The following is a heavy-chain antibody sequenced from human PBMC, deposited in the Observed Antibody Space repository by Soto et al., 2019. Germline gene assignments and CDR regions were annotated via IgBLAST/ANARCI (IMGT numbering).Heavy chain of an antibody. V-gene: IGHV3-30-3*01. CDR3: ASSGYCSSTSCYVYYYYGMDV. J-gene: IGHJ6*02. D-gene: IGHD2-2*01. CDR1: GFTFSSYA. Sequence: QVQLVESGGGVVQPGRSLRLSCAASGFTFSSYAMHWVRQAPGKGLEWVAVISYDGSNIYYADSVKGRFTISRDNSKNTLYLQMNSLRAEDTAVYYCASSGYCSSTSCYVYYYYGMDVWGQGTTVTVSS. CDR2: ISYDGSNI.